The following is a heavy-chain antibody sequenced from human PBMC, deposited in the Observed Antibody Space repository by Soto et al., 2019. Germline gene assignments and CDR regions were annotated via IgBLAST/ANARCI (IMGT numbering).Heavy chain of an antibody. V-gene: IGHV3-73*01. D-gene: IGHD2-2*01. CDR1: GFTFSGSA. CDR3: TRSLYCSSTSCYLARDY. Sequence: PGGSLRLSCAASGFTFSGSAMHWVRQASGKGLEWVGRIRSKANSYATAYAASVKGRFTISRDDSKNTAYLQMNSLKTEDTAVYYCTRSLYCSSTSCYLARDYWGQGTLVTVSS. J-gene: IGHJ4*02. CDR2: IRSKANSYAT.